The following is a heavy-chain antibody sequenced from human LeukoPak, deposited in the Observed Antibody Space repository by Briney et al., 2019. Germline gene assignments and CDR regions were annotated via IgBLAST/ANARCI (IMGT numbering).Heavy chain of an antibody. CDR1: GGSVSSGSYY. CDR2: IYYSGST. D-gene: IGHD3-10*01. Sequence: ASETLSLTCTVSGGSVSSGSYYWSWIRQPPGKGLEWIGYIYYSGSTNYNPSLKSRVTISVDTSKNQFSLKLSSVTAADTAVYYCARVLVRGVIDYWGQGTLVTVSS. CDR3: ARVLVRGVIDY. J-gene: IGHJ4*02. V-gene: IGHV4-61*01.